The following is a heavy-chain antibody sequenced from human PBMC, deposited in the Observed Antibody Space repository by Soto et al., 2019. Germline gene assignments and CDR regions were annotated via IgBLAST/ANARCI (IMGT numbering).Heavy chain of an antibody. CDR2: INHSGST. CDR1: GGSFSGYY. Sequence: SETLSLTCAVYGGSFSGYYWSWIRQPPGKGLEWIGEINHSGSTNYNPSLKSRVTISVDTSKNQFSLKLSSVTAADTAVYYCARGQNDVDGSGSYPWFDPWGQGTLVT. V-gene: IGHV4-34*01. D-gene: IGHD3-10*01. CDR3: ARGQNDVDGSGSYPWFDP. J-gene: IGHJ5*02.